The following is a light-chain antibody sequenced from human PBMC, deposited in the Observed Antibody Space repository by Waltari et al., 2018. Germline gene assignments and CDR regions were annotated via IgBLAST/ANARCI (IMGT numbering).Light chain of an antibody. Sequence: DIHMTQLPSTLSACVGGRLTLPCRASQTISTWLAWYQQKPGEAPKLLIYNASSLQFGVPSRFSGSGSGTEFTLTISSLQPDDFATYHCQQYNSYSAITFGQGTRLEIK. CDR2: NAS. CDR1: QTISTW. CDR3: QQYNSYSAIT. V-gene: IGKV1-5*01. J-gene: IGKJ5*01.